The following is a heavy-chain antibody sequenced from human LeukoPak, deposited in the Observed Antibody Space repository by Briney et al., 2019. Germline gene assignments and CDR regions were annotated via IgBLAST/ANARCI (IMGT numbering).Heavy chain of an antibody. CDR2: ISFDENNK. D-gene: IGHD2-2*01. J-gene: IGHJ4*02. V-gene: IGHV3-30-3*01. Sequence: PGRSLRLSCAASGFTFSSYAFHWVRQAPGKGLEWVATISFDENNKYYADSVKGRFTISRDNSKNTLYLQMNSLRAEDTAVYSCARGYCSSTNCFLDYWGQGTLVTVSS. CDR1: GFTFSSYA. CDR3: ARGYCSSTNCFLDY.